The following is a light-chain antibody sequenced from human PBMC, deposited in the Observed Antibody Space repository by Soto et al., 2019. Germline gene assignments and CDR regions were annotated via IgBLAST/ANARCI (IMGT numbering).Light chain of an antibody. Sequence: QSVPTQPPSASGSPGQSVTISCTGTSSDVGAYNYVSWYQQHPGKAPKLLIYEVTKRPSGVPDRFSGSKSGNTASLTVSGLQAEDEADYYCCSFADSNNVFGTGTKVTVL. V-gene: IGLV2-8*01. CDR2: EVT. J-gene: IGLJ1*01. CDR3: CSFADSNNV. CDR1: SSDVGAYNY.